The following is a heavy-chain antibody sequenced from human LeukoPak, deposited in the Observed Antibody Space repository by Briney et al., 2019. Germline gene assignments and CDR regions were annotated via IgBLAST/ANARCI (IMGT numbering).Heavy chain of an antibody. Sequence: KSSETLCLTCAVYGGSFSGYYWSWIRQPPGKGLEWIGEINHSGSTNYNPSLKSRVTISVDTSKNQCSLKLSSVTAADTAVYYCARLLTGLRYFDWLLSGGYYFDYWGQGTLVTVSS. V-gene: IGHV4-34*01. CDR2: INHSGST. D-gene: IGHD3-9*01. J-gene: IGHJ4*02. CDR1: GGSFSGYY. CDR3: ARLLTGLRYFDWLLSGGYYFDY.